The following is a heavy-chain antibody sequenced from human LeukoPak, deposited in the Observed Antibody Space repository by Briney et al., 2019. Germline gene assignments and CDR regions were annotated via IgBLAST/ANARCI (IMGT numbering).Heavy chain of an antibody. V-gene: IGHV3-23*01. CDR2: ISYSGNTT. D-gene: IGHD3-16*01. Sequence: GGSLSPLCAASGFSFNFYGMKWVRQAPGKGLEWVSSISYSGNTTYYADSVKGRFTISRDNSKNTLYLQMYSLRAEDTAVYYCAKVRWGSQYFHLWGREHGDR. CDR3: AKVRWGSQYFHL. J-gene: IGHJ6*03. CDR1: GFSFNFYG.